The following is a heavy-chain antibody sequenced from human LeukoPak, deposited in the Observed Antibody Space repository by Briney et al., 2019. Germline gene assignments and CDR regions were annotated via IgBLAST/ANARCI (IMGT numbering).Heavy chain of an antibody. D-gene: IGHD3-3*01. V-gene: IGHV4-59*01. CDR1: GGSFSGYY. CDR2: IYYSGST. CDR3: ARYGHYDFWSGYYTGGGYMDV. Sequence: SSETLSLTCAVYGGSFSGYYWSWIRQPPGKGLEWIGYIYYSGSTNYNPSLKSRVTISVDTSKNQFSLKLSSVTAADTAVYYCARYGHYDFWSGYYTGGGYMDVWGKGTTVTVSS. J-gene: IGHJ6*03.